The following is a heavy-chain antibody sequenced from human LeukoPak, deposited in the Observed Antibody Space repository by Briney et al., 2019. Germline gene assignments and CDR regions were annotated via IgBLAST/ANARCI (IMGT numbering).Heavy chain of an antibody. CDR2: IDSSGSNI. D-gene: IGHD3-10*01. Sequence: PGGSLRLSCAASGFTFSSYEMNWVRQAPGKGLEWVSYIDSSGSNIHYADSVKGRFTISRDNAKNSLYLQMNSLRAEDTAVYCCARAPRQLWFGEEYYFDYWGQGTLVTVSS. CDR1: GFTFSSYE. CDR3: ARAPRQLWFGEEYYFDY. V-gene: IGHV3-48*03. J-gene: IGHJ4*02.